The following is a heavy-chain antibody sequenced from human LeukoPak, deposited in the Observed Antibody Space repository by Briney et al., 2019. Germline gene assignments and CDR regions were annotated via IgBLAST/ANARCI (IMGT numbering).Heavy chain of an antibody. CDR1: GFTFTSSA. CDR2: IVVGSGNT. D-gene: IGHD4-17*01. Sequence: SVKVSCKASGFTFTSSAMQWVRQARGQRLEWIGWIVVGSGNTNYAQKFQERVTITRDMSTSTAYMELSSLRSEDTAVYYCARPRDMTTVTTQAFDIWGQGTMVTVSS. J-gene: IGHJ3*02. V-gene: IGHV1-58*02. CDR3: ARPRDMTTVTTQAFDI.